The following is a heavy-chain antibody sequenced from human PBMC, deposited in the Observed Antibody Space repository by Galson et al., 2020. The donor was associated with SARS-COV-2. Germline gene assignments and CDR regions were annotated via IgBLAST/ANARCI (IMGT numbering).Heavy chain of an antibody. CDR1: GYTISIYG. J-gene: IGHJ4*02. CDR2: ISTYNADT. CDR3: AKSGSGNYGDYFDY. Sequence: ASVKVSCKASGYTISIYGISWVRQAPGQGLEWMGWISTYNADTKYAEKFQGRVTMTTDTSTSTISMELRSLRPDDTAVYYCAKSGSGNYGDYFDYWGRGTLVTVSS. D-gene: IGHD3-22*01. V-gene: IGHV1-18*04.